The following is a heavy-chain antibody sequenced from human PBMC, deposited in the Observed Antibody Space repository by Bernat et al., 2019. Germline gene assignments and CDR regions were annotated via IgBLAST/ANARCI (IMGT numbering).Heavy chain of an antibody. Sequence: QVQLQESGPQLVKPSGTLSLTCVVSGDSISSSAWWSWVRQPPGKGLEWIAEIYHNGNINYNPSPRSRVTISIDKSKNQISLRLSSVTAADTAVYYCARDPVAAVGTAFDIWGQGTMVTVSS. CDR2: IYHNGNI. V-gene: IGHV4-4*02. CDR1: GDSISSSAW. D-gene: IGHD6-13*01. CDR3: ARDPVAAVGTAFDI. J-gene: IGHJ3*02.